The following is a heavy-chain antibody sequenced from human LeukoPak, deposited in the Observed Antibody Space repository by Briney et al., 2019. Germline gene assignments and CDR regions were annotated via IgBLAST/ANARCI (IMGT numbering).Heavy chain of an antibody. V-gene: IGHV1-3*01. D-gene: IGHD3-10*01. J-gene: IGHJ6*02. CDR2: INAGNGNT. CDR3: ASELYYGSGSYYYVTATPLGYYGMDV. CDR1: GYTFTSYA. Sequence: ASVKVSCKASGYTFTSYAMHWVRQAPGQRLEWMEWINAGNGNTKYSQKFQGRVTITRDTSASTAYMELSSLRSEDTAVYYCASELYYGSGSYYYVTATPLGYYGMDVWGQGTTVTVSS.